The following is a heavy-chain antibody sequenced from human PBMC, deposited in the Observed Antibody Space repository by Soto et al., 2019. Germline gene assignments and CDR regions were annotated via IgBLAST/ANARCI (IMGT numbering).Heavy chain of an antibody. Sequence: SETLSLTCAVYGGSLSGHSWTWIRQSPGKGLEWIGDINHSGRVNYSPSLKSRVTISLDTSKNQFSLTLSAVTAADTAMYYCSTRAYDTNCYYRFDPWGQGTLVTVSS. J-gene: IGHJ5*01. CDR3: STRAYDTNCYYRFDP. V-gene: IGHV4-34*01. CDR1: GGSLSGHS. D-gene: IGHD3-22*01. CDR2: INHSGRV.